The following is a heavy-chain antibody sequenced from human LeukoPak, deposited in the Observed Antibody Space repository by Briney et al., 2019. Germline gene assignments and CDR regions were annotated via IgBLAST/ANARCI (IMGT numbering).Heavy chain of an antibody. V-gene: IGHV1-2*02. D-gene: IGHD2-2*01. CDR3: ARGRRYCSSTSCSYMGLWYFDL. CDR1: GYTFTGYY. Sequence: ASVKVSCKASGYTFTGYYMHWVRQAPGQGLEWMGWINPNSGGTNYAQKFQGRVTMTRDTSISTAYMELSRLRSDDTAVYYCARGRRYCSSTSCSYMGLWYFDLWGRGTLVTVSS. J-gene: IGHJ2*01. CDR2: INPNSGGT.